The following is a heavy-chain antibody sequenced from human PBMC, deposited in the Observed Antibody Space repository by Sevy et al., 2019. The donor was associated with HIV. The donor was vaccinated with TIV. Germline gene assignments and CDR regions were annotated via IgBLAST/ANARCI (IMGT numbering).Heavy chain of an antibody. V-gene: IGHV3-23*01. D-gene: IGHD2-15*01. CDR2: ISGSGGST. CDR1: GFTFSSYA. CDR3: AKDRAVVVVAATPLHS. J-gene: IGHJ4*02. Sequence: GGSQRLSCAASGFTFSSYAMSWVRQAPGKGLEWVSAISGSGGSTYYADSVKGRFTISRDNSKNTLYLQMNSLRAEDTAVYYCAKDRAVVVVAATPLHSWGQGTLVTVSS.